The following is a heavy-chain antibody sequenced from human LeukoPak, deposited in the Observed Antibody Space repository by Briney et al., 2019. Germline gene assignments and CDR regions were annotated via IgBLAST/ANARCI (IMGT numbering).Heavy chain of an antibody. CDR1: GFTFRNYA. Sequence: GASLRLSCAASGFTFRNYAMSWVRQAPGKGLEWVSGISSDGRAFYADSVKGRFTISRDNSKNTLYLQMNSLRAEDTAVCYCAKEAAVIAIPYFDYWGQGTLVTVSS. D-gene: IGHD2-21*01. CDR2: ISSDGRA. CDR3: AKEAAVIAIPYFDY. J-gene: IGHJ4*02. V-gene: IGHV3-23*01.